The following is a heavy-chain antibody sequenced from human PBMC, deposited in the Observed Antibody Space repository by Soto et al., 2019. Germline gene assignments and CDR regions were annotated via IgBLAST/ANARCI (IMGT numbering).Heavy chain of an antibody. D-gene: IGHD3-10*01. CDR3: ARESGGYYYYYYGMDV. CDR1: GDSVSTNSAT. CDR2: TYYRSTCSY. J-gene: IGHJ6*02. Sequence: SQTLSLTCAISGDSVSTNSATWDWIRQSPSRSLEWLGMTYYRSTCSYDYAVSVQGRITINPDTSKNQFSLQLNSVTPEDTALYYCARESGGYYYYYYGMDVWGQGTTVTVSS. V-gene: IGHV6-1*01.